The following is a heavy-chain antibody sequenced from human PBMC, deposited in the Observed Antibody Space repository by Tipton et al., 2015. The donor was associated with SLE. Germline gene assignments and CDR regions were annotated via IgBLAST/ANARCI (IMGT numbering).Heavy chain of an antibody. CDR1: GFTVSSNY. CDR2: IYSGGSK. J-gene: IGHJ3*02. D-gene: IGHD1-14*01. CDR3: ANTGTGAPDAFDI. Sequence: VQLVQSGGGLIQPGGSLRLSCAASGFTVSSNYMSWVRQAPGKGLEWVSVIYSGGSKYYADSVKGRFTISRDNSKNTLYLQMNSLRAEDTAVYYCANTGTGAPDAFDIWGQGTMVTVSS. V-gene: IGHV3-66*03.